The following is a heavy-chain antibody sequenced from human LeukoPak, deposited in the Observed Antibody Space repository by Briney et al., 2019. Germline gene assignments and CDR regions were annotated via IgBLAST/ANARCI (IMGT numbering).Heavy chain of an antibody. Sequence: TSETLSLTCTVSGGSISSYYWSWIRQPPGKGLEWIGYIYYSGSTNYNPPLKSRVTISVDTSKNQFSLKLSSVTAADTAVYYCARDNLGFDYWGQGTLVTVSS. J-gene: IGHJ4*02. V-gene: IGHV4-59*01. D-gene: IGHD7-27*01. CDR1: GGSISSYY. CDR2: IYYSGST. CDR3: ARDNLGFDY.